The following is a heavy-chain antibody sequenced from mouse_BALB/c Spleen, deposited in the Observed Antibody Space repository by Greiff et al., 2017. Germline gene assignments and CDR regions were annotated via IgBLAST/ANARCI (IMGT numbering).Heavy chain of an antibody. V-gene: IGHV5-4*02. CDR1: GFTFSDYY. J-gene: IGHJ4*01. D-gene: IGHD1-1*01. Sequence: DVMLVESGGGLVKPGGSLKLSCAASGFTFSDYYMYWVRQTPEKRLEWVATISDGGSYTYYPDSVKGRFTISRDNAKNNLYLQMSSLKSEDTAMYYCARRIYYYGSSYDLLYAMDYWGQGTSVTVSS. CDR2: ISDGGSYT. CDR3: ARRIYYYGSSYDLLYAMDY.